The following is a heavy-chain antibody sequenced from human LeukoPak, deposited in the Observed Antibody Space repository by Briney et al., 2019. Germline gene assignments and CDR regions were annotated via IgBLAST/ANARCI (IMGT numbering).Heavy chain of an antibody. D-gene: IGHD3-3*01. CDR1: GGSISSYY. Sequence: PSETPSLTCTVSGGSISSYYWSWIRQPPGKGLEWIGYIYYSGSTNYNPSLKSRVTISVDTSKNQFSLKLSSVTAADTAVYYCARYPFWSGYNWFDPWGQGTLVTVSS. V-gene: IGHV4-59*01. CDR2: IYYSGST. J-gene: IGHJ5*02. CDR3: ARYPFWSGYNWFDP.